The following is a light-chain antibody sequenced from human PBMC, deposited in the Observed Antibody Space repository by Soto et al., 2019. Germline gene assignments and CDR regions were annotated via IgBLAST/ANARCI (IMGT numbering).Light chain of an antibody. CDR3: MQNTHWPIT. V-gene: IGKV2-30*02. J-gene: IGKJ5*01. CDR2: KVS. CDR1: ESLVHDDGNTY. Sequence: DVVMTQSPLSLPVTLGQPASISCRSSESLVHDDGNTYLNWFQQRPGQSPRRLIYKVSNRGSGVSDRFSGSGSGTDFTLKISSVEADDVAVYYCMQNTHWPITFGQGTRLEL.